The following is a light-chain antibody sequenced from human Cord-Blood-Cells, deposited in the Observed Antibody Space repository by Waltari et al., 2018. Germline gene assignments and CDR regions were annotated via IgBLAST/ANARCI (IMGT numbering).Light chain of an antibody. CDR3: QQSYSTPYS. CDR1: QSISSY. V-gene: IGKV1-39*01. J-gene: IGKJ2*03. Sequence: DIQLTQSPSSLPASVGDRVTITCRACQSISSYLNWYQQKPVKAPKLLSYAASSLQSGVPSRFSGSGSGTDFTLTISSLQPEDVATYYCQQSYSTPYSFGQGTKLEIK. CDR2: AAS.